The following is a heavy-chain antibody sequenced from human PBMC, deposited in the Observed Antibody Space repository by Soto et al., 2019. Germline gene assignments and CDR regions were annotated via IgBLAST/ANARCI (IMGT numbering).Heavy chain of an antibody. J-gene: IGHJ4*02. CDR2: IYYGGST. D-gene: IGHD7-27*01. CDR3: ARPGRDWGSLEY. CDR1: GDSISSYY. Sequence: QVQLQESGPGLVKPSETLSLTCTVSGDSISSYYWTWIRQPPGKGLEWIAFIYYGGSTNYNPSLKRRVTISVDTAKNQFSLNLNSVTAADTAVYYCARPGRDWGSLEYWGQGTRVGVSS. V-gene: IGHV4-59*08.